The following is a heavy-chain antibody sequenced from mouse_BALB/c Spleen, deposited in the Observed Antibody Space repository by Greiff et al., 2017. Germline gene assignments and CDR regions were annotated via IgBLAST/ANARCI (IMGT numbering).Heavy chain of an antibody. J-gene: IGHJ1*01. D-gene: IGHD2-10*01. V-gene: IGHV3-2*02. Sequence: EVKLEESGPGLVKPSQSLSLTCTVTGYSITSDYAWNWIRQFPGNKLEWMGYISYSGSTSYNPSLKSRISITRDTSKNQFFLQLNSVTTEDTATYYCARSGHSYFWYFDVWGAGTTVTVSS. CDR2: ISYSGST. CDR1: GYSITSDYA. CDR3: ARSGHSYFWYFDV.